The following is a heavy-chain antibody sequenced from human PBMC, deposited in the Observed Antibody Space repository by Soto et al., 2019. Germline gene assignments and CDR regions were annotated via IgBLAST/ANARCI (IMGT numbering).Heavy chain of an antibody. CDR1: GGSISSSNW. V-gene: IGHV4-4*02. J-gene: IGHJ4*02. CDR3: ARITAAGTSVDY. CDR2: IYHSGGT. Sequence: QVQLQESGPGLVKPSGTLSLTCAVSGGSISSSNWWSWVRQPPGKGLEWIGEIYHSGGTNYNPSLKSRVTILVDTSKNQFSLKLSSVSAADTAVYLRARITAAGTSVDYWGQGTLVTVSS. D-gene: IGHD6-13*01.